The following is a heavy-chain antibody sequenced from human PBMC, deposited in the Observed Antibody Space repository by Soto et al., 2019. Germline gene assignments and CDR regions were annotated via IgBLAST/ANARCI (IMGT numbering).Heavy chain of an antibody. CDR1: GFTFSSYA. J-gene: IGHJ6*02. CDR2: ISGSGGST. V-gene: IGHV3-23*01. D-gene: IGHD2-2*03. CDR3: AKMGLDIVVVPAAMMDV. Sequence: GGSLRLSCAASGFTFSSYAMSWVRQAPGKGLEWVSAISGSGGSTYYADSVKGRFTISRDNSKNTLYLQMNSLRAEDTAVYYCAKMGLDIVVVPAAMMDVWGQGTTVTVSS.